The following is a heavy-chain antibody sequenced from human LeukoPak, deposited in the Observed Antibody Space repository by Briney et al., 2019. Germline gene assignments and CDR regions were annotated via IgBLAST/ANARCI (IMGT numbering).Heavy chain of an antibody. CDR1: GGSISSGSYY. CDR3: ARPSSRYSSSLGLDY. D-gene: IGHD6-13*01. V-gene: IGHV4-61*02. Sequence: SETLSLTCTVSGGSISSGSYYWSWIRQPAGKGLEWIGRIYTSGSTNYNPSLKSRVTISVDTSKNQFSLKLSSVTAADTAVYYCARPSSRYSSSLGLDYWGQGTLVTVSS. CDR2: IYTSGST. J-gene: IGHJ4*02.